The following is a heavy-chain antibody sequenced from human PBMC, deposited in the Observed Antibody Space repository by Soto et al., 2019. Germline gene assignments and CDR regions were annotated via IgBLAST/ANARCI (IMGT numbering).Heavy chain of an antibody. Sequence: SETLSLTCSVSGGSISSYYWSWIRQPPGKGLEWIGHVYYYGRTNYNPSLKSRVTISVDTSKGQISLRLSSVTAADTAVYYCARDYYYDSSGNPGAYYYGMDVWGQGTKVTVYS. CDR1: GGSISSYY. J-gene: IGHJ6*02. CDR3: ARDYYYDSSGNPGAYYYGMDV. D-gene: IGHD3-22*01. CDR2: VYYYGRT. V-gene: IGHV4-59*01.